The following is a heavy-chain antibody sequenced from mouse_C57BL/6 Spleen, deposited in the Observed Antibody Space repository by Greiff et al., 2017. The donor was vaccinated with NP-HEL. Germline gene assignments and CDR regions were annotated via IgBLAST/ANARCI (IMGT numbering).Heavy chain of an antibody. J-gene: IGHJ3*01. D-gene: IGHD3-3*01. V-gene: IGHV1-50*01. Sequence: QVQLQQPGAELVKPGASVKLSCKASGYTFTSYWMQWVKQRPGQGLEWIGEIDPSDSYTNYNQKFKGKATLTVDTSSSTAYMQLSSLTSEDSAVYYCASGEGRWFAYWGKGTLVTVSA. CDR1: GYTFTSYW. CDR3: ASGEGRWFAY. CDR2: IDPSDSYT.